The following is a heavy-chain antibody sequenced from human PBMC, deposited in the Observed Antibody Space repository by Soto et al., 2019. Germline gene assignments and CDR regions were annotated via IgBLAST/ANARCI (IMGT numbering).Heavy chain of an antibody. CDR3: AGVPDSSGWYFLEYFHH. D-gene: IGHD6-19*01. CDR1: GYTFTSYG. CDR2: MNPNSGNT. J-gene: IGHJ1*01. Sequence: ASVKVSCKAFGYTFTSYGIHWVRQATGQGLEWMGWMNPNSGNTGYAQKFQGRVTMTRNTSISTVYMEVSSLRSEDTAVYYCAGVPDSSGWYFLEYFHHWGQGTLVTVSS. V-gene: IGHV1-8*01.